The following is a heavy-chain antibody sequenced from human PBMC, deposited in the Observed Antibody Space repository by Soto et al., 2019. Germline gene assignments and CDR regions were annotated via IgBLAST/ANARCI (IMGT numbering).Heavy chain of an antibody. D-gene: IGHD6-13*01. CDR3: ARGPYSSSWYSNY. J-gene: IGHJ4*02. Sequence: QAPGQGLEWMGIINPNGGSTSYAQKFQGRVTMTRNTSTSTAYMELSSLRSEDTAVYYCARGPYSSSWYSNYWGQGTLVTVSS. CDR2: INPNGGST. V-gene: IGHV1-46*01.